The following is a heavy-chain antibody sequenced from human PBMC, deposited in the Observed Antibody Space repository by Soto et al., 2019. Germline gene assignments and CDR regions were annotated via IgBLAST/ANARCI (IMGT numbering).Heavy chain of an antibody. CDR1: GFNFRRYG. CDR3: AKDSVEGGDIVVMVYASNWFDP. D-gene: IGHD2-8*01. CDR2: ISYDGSNK. V-gene: IGHV3-30*18. Sequence: GSLRLSCAASGFNFRRYGMHWVRQAPGKGLEWVAVISYDGSNKYYADSVKGRFTISRDDSKNTLNLQMNSLRSEDTAMYYCAKDSVEGGDIVVMVYASNWFDPWGQGTLVTVSS. J-gene: IGHJ5*02.